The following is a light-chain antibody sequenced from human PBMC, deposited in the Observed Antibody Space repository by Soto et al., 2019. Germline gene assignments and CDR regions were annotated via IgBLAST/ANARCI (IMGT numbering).Light chain of an antibody. J-gene: IGLJ1*01. V-gene: IGLV4-60*02. Sequence: QSVLTQSSSASASLGSSVKLTCTLSSGHSSYIIAWHQQQPGKAPRYLMKLEGSGSYNTGSGVPDRFSGSSSGADRYLTISNLPFGDEADYYCETWVSNTYVFGTGTKVTVL. CDR1: SGHSSYI. CDR3: ETWVSNTYV. CDR2: LEGSGSY.